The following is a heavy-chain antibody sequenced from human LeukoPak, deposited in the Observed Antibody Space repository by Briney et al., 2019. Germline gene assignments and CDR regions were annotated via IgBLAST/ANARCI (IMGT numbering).Heavy chain of an antibody. CDR1: GFWFSVSW. V-gene: IGHV3-7*04. CDR3: VRDFQTDK. CDR2: IIQDGSDK. J-gene: IGHJ1*01. Sequence: GGSLRLSCAPPGFWFSVSWMSWVRQAPGKGLEWVAHIIQDGSDKYYVDSVKGRITISRDNAKKILSLQMNSLGVEDTAVYYCVRDFQTDKWGQGTLVTVSS.